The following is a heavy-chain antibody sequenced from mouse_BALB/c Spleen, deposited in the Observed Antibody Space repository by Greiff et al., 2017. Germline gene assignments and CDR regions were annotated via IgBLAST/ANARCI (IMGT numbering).Heavy chain of an antibody. CDR2: IDPENGNT. CDR1: GFNIKDTY. J-gene: IGHJ3*01. D-gene: IGHD2-4*01. V-gene: IGHV14-3*02. Sequence: EVQLQQSGAELVKPGASVKLSCTASGFNIKDTYMHWVKQRPEQGLEWIGWIDPENGNTIYDPKFQGKASITADTSSNTAYLQLSSLTSEDTAVYYCAKSTMITTGFAYWGQGTLVTVSA. CDR3: AKSTMITTGFAY.